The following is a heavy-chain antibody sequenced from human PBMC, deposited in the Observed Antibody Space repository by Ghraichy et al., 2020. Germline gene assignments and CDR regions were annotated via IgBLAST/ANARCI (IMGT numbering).Heavy chain of an antibody. J-gene: IGHJ4*02. D-gene: IGHD3-10*01. V-gene: IGHV4-39*07. CDR2: IYYSGST. CDR3: ARDGSYGSGSSFFDY. Sequence: SETLSLTCTVSGGSISSSSYYWGWIRQPPGKGLEWIGSIYYSGSTYYNPSLKSRVTISVDTSKNQFSLKLSSVTAADTAVYYCARDGSYGSGSSFFDYWGQGTLVTVSS. CDR1: GGSISSSSYY.